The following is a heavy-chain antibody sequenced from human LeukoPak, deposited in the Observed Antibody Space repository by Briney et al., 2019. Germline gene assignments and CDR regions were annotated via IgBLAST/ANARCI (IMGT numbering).Heavy chain of an antibody. Sequence: GESLRLSCAASGFNSGNYWMSWVRQAPGQRLEWLANIKQDGIETYYLDSVRGRFTISRDSARNSVYLQMNSLRADETAVYFCARFIASPGPDAFDIWGQGTLVTVSS. D-gene: IGHD6-13*01. J-gene: IGHJ3*02. V-gene: IGHV3-7*01. CDR2: IKQDGIET. CDR3: ARFIASPGPDAFDI. CDR1: GFNSGNYW.